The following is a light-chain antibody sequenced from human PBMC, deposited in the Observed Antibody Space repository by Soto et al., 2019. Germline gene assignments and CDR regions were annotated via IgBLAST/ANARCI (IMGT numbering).Light chain of an antibody. V-gene: IGLV2-23*02. CDR3: FSYAGDSVYV. CDR1: NSDVGSYNL. CDR2: EVT. J-gene: IGLJ1*01. Sequence: QSVLTQPASVSGSPRQSITISCTGTNSDVGSYNLVSWFQQHPGKAPKLVIYEVTKRPSGVSDRFSGSKSGNTASLTISGLQAEDEADYYCFSYAGDSVYVFGTGTELPVL.